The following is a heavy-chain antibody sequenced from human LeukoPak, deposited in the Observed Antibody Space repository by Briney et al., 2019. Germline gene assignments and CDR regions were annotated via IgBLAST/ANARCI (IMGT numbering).Heavy chain of an antibody. CDR3: ARVPGSHYYYYMDV. CDR2: IKQDGGEK. CDR1: GFTFSSYW. Sequence: QSGGSLRLFCAASGFTFSSYWMSWVRQAPGKGPEWVANIKQDGGEKYYVDSVKGRFTISRDNAKNSLYLQMNSLRAEDTALYHCARVPGSHYYYYMDVWGKGTAVTVSS. V-gene: IGHV3-7*03. J-gene: IGHJ6*03.